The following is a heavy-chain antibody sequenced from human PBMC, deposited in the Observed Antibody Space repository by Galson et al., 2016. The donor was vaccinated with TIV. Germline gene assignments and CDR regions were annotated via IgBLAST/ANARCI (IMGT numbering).Heavy chain of an antibody. D-gene: IGHD5-24*01. CDR3: ARATDDYNPGVVDR. V-gene: IGHV3-48*02. CDR1: GFTFSGYK. Sequence: SLRLSCATSGFTFSGYKMNWVRQAPGKGLEWVSYISSSGSLIYYADSVKGRFTISRDNIKNSLFLQMNSLREDDTAIYYCARATDDYNPGVVDRWGQGTLVTVAS. J-gene: IGHJ5*02. CDR2: ISSSGSLI.